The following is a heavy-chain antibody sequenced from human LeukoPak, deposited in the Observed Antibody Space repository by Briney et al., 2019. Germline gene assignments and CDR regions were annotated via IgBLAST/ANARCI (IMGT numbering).Heavy chain of an antibody. J-gene: IGHJ4*02. CDR2: FDPEDGET. V-gene: IGHV1-24*01. CDR3: ATGLIRYFDWLRAYYFDY. CDR1: GYTLTELS. Sequence: ASVKVSCKVSGYTLTELSMHWVRQAPGKGLEWMGGFDPEDGETIYAQKFQGRVTMTEDTSTDTAYMELSSLRSEDTAVYYCATGLIRYFDWLRAYYFDYWGQGTLVTASS. D-gene: IGHD3-9*01.